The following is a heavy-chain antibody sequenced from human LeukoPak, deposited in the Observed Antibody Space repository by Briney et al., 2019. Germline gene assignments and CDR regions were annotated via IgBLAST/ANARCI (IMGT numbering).Heavy chain of an antibody. V-gene: IGHV1-8*03. D-gene: IGHD3-10*01. Sequence: ASVKVSCKASGYTFTTYDINWVRQATGQGLEWMGWMNPNSGNTGYAQKFQGRVTITRSTSISTAYMELSSLRSEDTAVYYCARRSGSGRNPFHIWSQGTMVTVSS. J-gene: IGHJ3*02. CDR2: MNPNSGNT. CDR1: GYTFTTYD. CDR3: ARRSGSGRNPFHI.